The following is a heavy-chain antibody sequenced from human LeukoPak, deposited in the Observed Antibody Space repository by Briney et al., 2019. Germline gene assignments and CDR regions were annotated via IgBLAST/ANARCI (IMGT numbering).Heavy chain of an antibody. CDR2: IYTGGDT. CDR3: ARASGYSGYDPFDF. D-gene: IGHD5-12*01. Sequence: PGGSLRLSCAASGFTVSSNYMSWVRQAPGKGLEWVSVIYTGGDTYYADSVKGRFGISRDNSKNTLYLQMNTLRAEDTAVYYCARASGYSGYDPFDFWGQGTLVTVSS. V-gene: IGHV3-53*01. J-gene: IGHJ4*02. CDR1: GFTVSSNY.